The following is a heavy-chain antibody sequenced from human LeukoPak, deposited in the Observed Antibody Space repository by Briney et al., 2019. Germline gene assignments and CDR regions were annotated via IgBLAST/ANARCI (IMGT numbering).Heavy chain of an antibody. CDR1: GFTFSSYA. D-gene: IGHD2-2*01. CDR3: AKGYSSTSYCLDY. J-gene: IGHJ4*02. V-gene: IGHV3-23*01. Sequence: PGGSLRLSCAASGFTFSSYAMSWVRQAPGKGLEWVSSINGGGDSATYADSVKGRFTISRDNSRNTVFLQVNSLRAEDTAVYYCAKGYSSTSYCLDYWGQGTLVTASS. CDR2: INGGGDSA.